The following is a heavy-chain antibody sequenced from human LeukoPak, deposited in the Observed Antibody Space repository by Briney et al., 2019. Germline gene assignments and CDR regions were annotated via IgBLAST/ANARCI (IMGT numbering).Heavy chain of an antibody. Sequence: SQTLSLTCAISGDSVSSKSATWNWIRQSPSRGLEWLGRTYYTSKWYNDYAVSVKSRITINPDTSKNQFSLQLNSVTPEDTAVYYCARDFDYDILTGYYNGFTPIRFDYWGQGTLVTVSS. CDR2: TYYTSKWYN. D-gene: IGHD3-9*01. CDR3: ARDFDYDILTGYYNGFTPIRFDY. V-gene: IGHV6-1*01. CDR1: GDSVSSKSAT. J-gene: IGHJ4*02.